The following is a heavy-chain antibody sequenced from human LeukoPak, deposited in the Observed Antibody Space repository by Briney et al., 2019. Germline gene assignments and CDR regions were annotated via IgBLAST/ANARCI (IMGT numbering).Heavy chain of an antibody. J-gene: IGHJ4*02. CDR2: IYHSGST. CDR3: ARVGVLNDEIDY. Sequence: SETLSLTCTVSGYSISSGYYWGWIRQPPGKGLEWIGSIYHSGSTYYNPSLKSRVTISVDTSKNQFSLKLSSVTAADTAVYYCARVGVLNDEIDYWGQGTLVTVSS. V-gene: IGHV4-38-2*02. D-gene: IGHD2-8*01. CDR1: GYSISSGYY.